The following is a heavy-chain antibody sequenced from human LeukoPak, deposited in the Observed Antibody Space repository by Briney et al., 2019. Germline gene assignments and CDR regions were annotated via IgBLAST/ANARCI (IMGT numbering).Heavy chain of an antibody. D-gene: IGHD6-13*01. CDR3: AKAGPRIANLALDP. Sequence: GGSLRLSCAASGFTFSSYWMHWVRQAPGEGLVWVSRINNDGSSISDGSSINYADSVKGRFTISRDNAKNTLYLQMNSLRAEDTAVYYCAKAGPRIANLALDPWGQGTLVTVSS. CDR2: INNDGSSISDGSSI. V-gene: IGHV3-74*01. J-gene: IGHJ5*02. CDR1: GFTFSSYW.